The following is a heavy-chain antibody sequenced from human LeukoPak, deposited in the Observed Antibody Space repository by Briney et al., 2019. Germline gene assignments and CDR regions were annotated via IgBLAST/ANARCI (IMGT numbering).Heavy chain of an antibody. CDR2: ISYDGSNK. CDR1: GFTVSSNY. V-gene: IGHV3-30-3*01. D-gene: IGHD2-8*01. CDR3: ARDPGPGYCSNGVCYTVDY. Sequence: GGSLRLSCAASGFTVSSNYMSWVRQAPGKGLEWVAVISYDGSNKYYADSVKGRFTISRDNSKNTLYLQMNSLRAEDTAVYYCARDPGPGYCSNGVCYTVDYWGQGTLVTVSS. J-gene: IGHJ4*02.